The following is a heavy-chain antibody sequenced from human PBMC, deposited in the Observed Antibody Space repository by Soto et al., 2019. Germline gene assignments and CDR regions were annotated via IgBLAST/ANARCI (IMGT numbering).Heavy chain of an antibody. CDR1: GGCVSSGSYY. CDR2: IYYSGTT. Sequence: ETLSLTCTVSGGCVSSGSYYWTWIRQPPGKGLEWLGYIYYSGTTNYNPPLKSRITISVDTSGNQFSLKLSSVTAADTAVYFCARKYCTTTACQAHGIDGWGQGTTVTVPS. V-gene: IGHV4-61*01. D-gene: IGHD4-4*01. CDR3: ARKYCTTTACQAHGIDG. J-gene: IGHJ6*02.